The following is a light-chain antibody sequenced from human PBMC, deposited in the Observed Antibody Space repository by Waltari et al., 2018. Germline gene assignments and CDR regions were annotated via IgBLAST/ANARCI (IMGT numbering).Light chain of an antibody. CDR1: QRVSRN. CDR3: QQYNNWPPIT. V-gene: IGKV3-15*01. CDR2: GAS. Sequence: ETVMTQSPATLSVSPGERATPSGRASQRVSRNLAWYQQKPGQAPRLLIYGASTRATGIPARFSGSGSGTEFTLTISSLQSEDFAVYYCQQYNNWPPITFGQGTRLEIK. J-gene: IGKJ5*01.